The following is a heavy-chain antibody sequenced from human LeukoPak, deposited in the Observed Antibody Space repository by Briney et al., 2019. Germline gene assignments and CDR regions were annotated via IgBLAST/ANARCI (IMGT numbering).Heavy chain of an antibody. Sequence: ASVKVSCKASGYTFTSFGISRVRQAPGQGPEWVGWISAYNGNTNYVQNLQGRVTMTTDTSTNTAYMELRSLRSDDTAVYYCARDIVVVVAATPADYFDYWGQGTLVTVSS. V-gene: IGHV1-18*01. CDR3: ARDIVVVVAATPADYFDY. J-gene: IGHJ4*02. D-gene: IGHD2-15*01. CDR2: ISAYNGNT. CDR1: GYTFTSFG.